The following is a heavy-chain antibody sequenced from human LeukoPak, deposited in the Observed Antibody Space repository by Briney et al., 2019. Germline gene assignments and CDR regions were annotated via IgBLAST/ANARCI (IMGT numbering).Heavy chain of an antibody. J-gene: IGHJ5*02. V-gene: IGHV3-74*01. D-gene: IGHD5-12*01. CDR1: AFNFTAYW. CDR2: INSDGTTT. CDR3: AVSNGGYGP. Sequence: GGSLRLSCASSAFNFTAYWMHWVRQDPRQGLLWVARINSDGTTTNYADSVKGRFTISRDNAKNTLFLQMNGLRAEDTAVYFCAVSNGGYGPWGQGALVTVSS.